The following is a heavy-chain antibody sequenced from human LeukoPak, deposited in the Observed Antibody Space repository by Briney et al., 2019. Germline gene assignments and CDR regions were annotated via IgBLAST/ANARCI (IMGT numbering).Heavy chain of an antibody. J-gene: IGHJ3*01. CDR2: VYYSGRT. D-gene: IGHD3-22*01. Sequence: PSETLSLTCTVSGDSFRSDTYYWSWIRQPPGKGLEWLGFVYYSGRTNYNASLKSRVTMSVDTSKNQFSLMLRSVTAADTAVYYCVRETTTEYYDSSGYYRQTEVFDAWGQGTMVTVSS. CDR3: VRETTTEYYDSSGYYRQTEVFDA. CDR1: GDSFRSDTYY. V-gene: IGHV4-61*01.